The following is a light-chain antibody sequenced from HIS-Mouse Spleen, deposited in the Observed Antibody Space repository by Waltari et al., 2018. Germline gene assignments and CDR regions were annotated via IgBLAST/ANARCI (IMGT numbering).Light chain of an antibody. CDR1: KLGDKY. CDR2: QDS. Sequence: SYELTQPPSVSVSPGQTASITCSGDKLGDKYACWYQQKPGQSPVLVIYQDSKRPSGILERLSGSNSGNTATLTISGTQAMDEADYYCQAWDSSTGVVFGGGTKLTVL. V-gene: IGLV3-1*01. CDR3: QAWDSSTGVV. J-gene: IGLJ2*01.